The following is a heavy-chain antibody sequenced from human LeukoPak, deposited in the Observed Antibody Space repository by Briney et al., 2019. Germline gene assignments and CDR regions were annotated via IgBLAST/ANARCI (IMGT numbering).Heavy chain of an antibody. V-gene: IGHV4-59*01. Sequence: SETLSLTCSVSTDSMNNFFWSWVRQPPGKGLEWIGYIDDSGSTSYNPSLKSRVTISIDTSKNQFSLRLTSVAAADTAIYFCARGLSRARRESDYWGHGTLVTVSS. CDR3: ARGLSRARRESDY. J-gene: IGHJ4*01. CDR1: TDSMNNFF. CDR2: IDDSGST.